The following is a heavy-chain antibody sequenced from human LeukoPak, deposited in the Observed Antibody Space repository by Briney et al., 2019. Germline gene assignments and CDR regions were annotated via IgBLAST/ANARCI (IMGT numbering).Heavy chain of an antibody. CDR2: IWYDGSNK. V-gene: IGHV3-33*01. CDR3: ARDRYSSAWYEE. J-gene: IGHJ4*02. Sequence: PGGSLRLSCAASGFTFSSYGMHWVRQAPGKGLEWVAVIWYDGSNKYYADSVKGRFTISRDNAKNTLYLQMNSLRAEDTAVYYCARDRYSSAWYEEWGQGTLVTVSS. D-gene: IGHD6-19*01. CDR1: GFTFSSYG.